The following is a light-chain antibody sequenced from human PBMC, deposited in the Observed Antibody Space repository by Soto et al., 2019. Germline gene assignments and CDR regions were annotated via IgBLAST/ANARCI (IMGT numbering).Light chain of an antibody. J-gene: IGLJ2*01. V-gene: IGLV1-40*01. Sequence: QSVLTQPPSVSGAPGQRVTISCTGSSSNIGAGYDVHWYQQLPGTAPILLIYGNSNRPSGVPHRFSGSKSATSASLAITGLQAEDEADYYCQSYDSSLSGSVVFGGGTKLTVL. CDR2: GNS. CDR3: QSYDSSLSGSVV. CDR1: SSNIGAGYD.